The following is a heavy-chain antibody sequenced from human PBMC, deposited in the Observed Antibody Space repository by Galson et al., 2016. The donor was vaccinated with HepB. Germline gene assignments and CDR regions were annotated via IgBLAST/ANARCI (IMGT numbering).Heavy chain of an antibody. CDR2: ISASGGET. CDR1: GFSFSSHG. D-gene: IGHD1/OR15-1a*01. Sequence: SLRLSCAASGFSFSSHGMSWARQTPGKGPEWVSSISASGGETYYADSVKGRFTISRDNSQNTLFLQMNSLRAEDTAAYFCAKIGTRGLWYFELWGRGTLVTVSS. J-gene: IGHJ2*01. CDR3: AKIGTRGLWYFEL. V-gene: IGHV3-23*01.